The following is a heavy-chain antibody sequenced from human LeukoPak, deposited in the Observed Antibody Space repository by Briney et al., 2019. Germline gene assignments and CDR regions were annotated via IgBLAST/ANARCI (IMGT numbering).Heavy chain of an antibody. D-gene: IGHD1-20*01. V-gene: IGHV4-38-2*02. CDR1: GYSITSGHY. CDR2: IYHSGST. CDR3: ARRGVTGISYYYYYYMDV. Sequence: SETLSLTCTVSGYSITSGHYWGWIRQPPGQGLEWIGSIYHSGSTYYTPSLRSRVTMSVDTSKNQFSLKLSSVTAADTAVYYCARRGVTGISYYYYYYMDVWGKGTTVTVSS. J-gene: IGHJ6*03.